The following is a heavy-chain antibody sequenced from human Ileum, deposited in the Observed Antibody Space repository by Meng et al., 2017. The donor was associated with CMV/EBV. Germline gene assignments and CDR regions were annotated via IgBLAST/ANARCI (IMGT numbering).Heavy chain of an antibody. Sequence: GESLKISCAASGFTFGSYAMNWVRQAPGQGLEWVSGITNSGGGTYYANSVKGRFTISRDNSKNTLYLQMNSLRVEDTAFYYCATDFRWQDGWGQGTLVTVSS. D-gene: IGHD3-3*01. CDR1: GFTFGSYA. CDR2: ITNSGGGT. V-gene: IGHV3-23*01. J-gene: IGHJ4*02. CDR3: ATDFRWQDG.